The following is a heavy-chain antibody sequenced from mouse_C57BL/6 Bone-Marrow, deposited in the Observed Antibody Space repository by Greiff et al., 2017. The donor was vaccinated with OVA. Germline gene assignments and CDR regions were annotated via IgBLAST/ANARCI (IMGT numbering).Heavy chain of an antibody. D-gene: IGHD1-1*01. J-gene: IGHJ2*01. V-gene: IGHV7-3*01. Sequence: EVQLVDSGGGLFQPGDSLSLSCAAPGFTFTNSYLSWFRRPPGKAFEWLAFIRNKPNGSTTEYSASVKGRFTISRDNSQSILYLQMNALRAEDSATYYCARYKGRVAVDYFDYWGQGTALTVSS. CDR1: GFTFTNSY. CDR3: ARYKGRVAVDYFDY. CDR2: IRNKPNGSTT.